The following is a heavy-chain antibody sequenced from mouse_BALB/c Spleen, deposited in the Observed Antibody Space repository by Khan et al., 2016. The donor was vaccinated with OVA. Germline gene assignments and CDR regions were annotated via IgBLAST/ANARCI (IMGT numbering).Heavy chain of an antibody. CDR2: INSGGSF. J-gene: IGHJ1*01. V-gene: IGHV5-6-5*01. Sequence: LVESGGGLVKPGGSLKLSCAASGFTFSSYAMSWVRQTPEKRLEWVASINSGGSFYYSDSGRGRFTISRDNARNILYLQMSSRKPEGPSMYYCAIGHFYGSSYYYWYFDVWGAGTTVTVSS. CDR3: AIGHFYGSSYYYWYFDV. CDR1: GFTFSSYA. D-gene: IGHD1-1*01.